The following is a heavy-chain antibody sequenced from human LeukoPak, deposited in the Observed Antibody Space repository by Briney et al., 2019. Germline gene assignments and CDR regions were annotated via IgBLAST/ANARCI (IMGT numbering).Heavy chain of an antibody. CDR3: AREKYSDYNWFDP. CDR2: IIPILGIA. Sequence: GASVKVSCKASGGTFSSYAISWVRQAPGQGLEWMGRIIPILGIANYAQKFQGRVTITTDESTSTAYMELSSLRSEDTAVYYCAREKYSDYNWFDPWGQGTLVTVSS. V-gene: IGHV1-69*04. D-gene: IGHD4-11*01. J-gene: IGHJ5*02. CDR1: GGTFSSYA.